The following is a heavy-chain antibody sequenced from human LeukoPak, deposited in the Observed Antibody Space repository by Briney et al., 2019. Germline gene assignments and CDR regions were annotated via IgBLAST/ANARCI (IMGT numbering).Heavy chain of an antibody. D-gene: IGHD6-19*01. Sequence: GSLRLSCAASGSTFSSYNINWVRQAPGKGLEWVSYISSSRRTISYADSVKGRFTISRDNAKNSLYLQMNSLRAEDTAVYYCAKDLDWVAVAGAVDYWGQGTLVTVSS. CDR3: AKDLDWVAVAGAVDY. J-gene: IGHJ4*02. CDR2: ISSSRRTI. CDR1: GSTFSSYN. V-gene: IGHV3-48*04.